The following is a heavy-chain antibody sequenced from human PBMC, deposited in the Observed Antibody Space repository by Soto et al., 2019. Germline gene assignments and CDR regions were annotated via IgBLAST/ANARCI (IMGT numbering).Heavy chain of an antibody. V-gene: IGHV1-58*01. CDR1: GFTFTSSA. CDR2: IVVGSGNT. D-gene: IGHD6-19*01. J-gene: IGHJ3*02. Sequence: QMQLVQSGPEVKKPGTSVKVSCKASGFTFTSSAVQWVRQARGQRLEWIGWIVVGSGNTNYAQKFQERVTITRDMSTSTAYMELSSLRSEDTAVYYCAADPPPCIAVAGPTPDAFDIWGQGTMVTVSS. CDR3: AADPPPCIAVAGPTPDAFDI.